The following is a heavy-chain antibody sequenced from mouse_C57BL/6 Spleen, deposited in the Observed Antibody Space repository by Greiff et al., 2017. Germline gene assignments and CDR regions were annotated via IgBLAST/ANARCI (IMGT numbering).Heavy chain of an antibody. CDR3: AYSNYEDWYFDV. CDR2: ISSGSSTI. J-gene: IGHJ1*03. CDR1: GFTFSDYG. V-gene: IGHV5-17*01. D-gene: IGHD2-5*01. Sequence: EVMLVESGGGLVKPGGSLKLSCAASGFTFSDYGMHWVRQAPEKGLEWVAYISSGSSTIYYADTVKGRFTISRDNAKNTVFLQMTSLRSEDTAMYYCAYSNYEDWYFDVWGTGTTVTVSS.